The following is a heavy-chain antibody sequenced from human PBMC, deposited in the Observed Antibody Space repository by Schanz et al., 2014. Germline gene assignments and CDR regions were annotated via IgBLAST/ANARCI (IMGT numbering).Heavy chain of an antibody. D-gene: IGHD3-22*01. J-gene: IGHJ6*02. CDR2: ISGSGDHT. CDR1: GITFSRHA. CDR3: ARDRGSAVGYQYYGMDV. V-gene: IGHV3-23*04. Sequence: EVHLVESGGGLVQPGGSLRLSCAASGITFSRHAMSWVRQAPGKGLEWVSVISGSGDHTHYADSVKGRFTISGDNSKNTLFLQMNSLRAEDTALYYCARDRGSAVGYQYYGMDVWGQGTTVTVSS.